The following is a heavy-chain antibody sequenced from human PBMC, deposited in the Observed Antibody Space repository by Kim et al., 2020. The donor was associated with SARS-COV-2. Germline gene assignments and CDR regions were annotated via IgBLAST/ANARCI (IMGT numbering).Heavy chain of an antibody. J-gene: IGHJ5*02. CDR1: GYTFTSYG. CDR3: ASTGPLPDDSRFDP. CDR2: ISAYNGNT. D-gene: IGHD3-22*01. V-gene: IGHV1-18*01. Sequence: ASVKVSCKASGYTFTSYGISWVRQAPGQGLEWMGWISAYNGNTNYAQKLQGRVTMTTDTSTSTAYMELRSLRSDDTAVYYCASTGPLPDDSRFDPWGQGTLVTVSS.